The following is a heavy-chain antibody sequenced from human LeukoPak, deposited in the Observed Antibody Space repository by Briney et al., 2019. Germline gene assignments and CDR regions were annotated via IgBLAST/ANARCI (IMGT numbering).Heavy chain of an antibody. Sequence: SQTLSPTCTVSGGSISSGSYYWGWIRQPPGKGLEWIGSIYYSGSTYYNPSLKSRVTISVDTSKNQFSLKLSSVTAADTAVYYCARQATYYDILTGFRSRAFDIWGQGTMVTVSS. CDR2: IYYSGST. CDR3: ARQATYYDILTGFRSRAFDI. J-gene: IGHJ3*02. V-gene: IGHV4-39*01. D-gene: IGHD3-9*01. CDR1: GGSISSGSYY.